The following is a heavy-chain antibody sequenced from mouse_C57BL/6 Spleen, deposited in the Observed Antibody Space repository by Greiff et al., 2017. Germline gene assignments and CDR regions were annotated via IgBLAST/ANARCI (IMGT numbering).Heavy chain of an antibody. J-gene: IGHJ1*03. CDR2: IWSGGST. Sequence: VKLVESGPGLVQPSQSLSITCTVSGFSLTSYGVHWVRQSPGKGLEWLGVIWSGGSTDYNAAFISRLSISKDNSKSQVFFKMNSLQADDTAIYYCARTYGSRGYFDVWGTGTTVTVSS. CDR3: ARTYGSRGYFDV. V-gene: IGHV2-2*01. CDR1: GFSLTSYG. D-gene: IGHD1-1*01.